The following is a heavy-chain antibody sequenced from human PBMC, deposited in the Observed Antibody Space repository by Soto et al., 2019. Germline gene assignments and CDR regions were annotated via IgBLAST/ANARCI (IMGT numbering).Heavy chain of an antibody. CDR3: ARGFSGYDRRIDY. CDR1: GYTFTSYA. J-gene: IGHJ4*02. CDR2: INAGNGNT. Sequence: GASVEVSCKASGYTFTSYAMHWVRQAPGQRLEWMGWINAGNGNTKYSQKFQGRVTITRDTSASTAYMELSSLRSEDTAVYYCARGFSGYDRRIDYWGQGTLVTVSS. D-gene: IGHD5-12*01. V-gene: IGHV1-3*01.